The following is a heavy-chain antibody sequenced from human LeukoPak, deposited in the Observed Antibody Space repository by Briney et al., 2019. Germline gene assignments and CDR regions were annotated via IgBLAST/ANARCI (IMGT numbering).Heavy chain of an antibody. CDR3: ARQLGYCSGGSCYPLDY. Sequence: TSETLSLTCTVSGGSISSSSYYWGWIRQPPGKGLEWFGSIYYSGSTYYNPSLKSRVTISVDTSKNQFSLKLSSVTAADTAVYYCARQLGYCSGGSCYPLDYWGQGTLVTVSS. CDR2: IYYSGST. D-gene: IGHD2-15*01. CDR1: GGSISSSSYY. J-gene: IGHJ4*02. V-gene: IGHV4-39*01.